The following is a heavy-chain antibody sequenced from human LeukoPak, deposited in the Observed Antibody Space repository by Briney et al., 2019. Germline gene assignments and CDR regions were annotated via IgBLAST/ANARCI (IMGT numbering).Heavy chain of an antibody. CDR1: GGSFSSFT. CDR3: ATFVGTGNDN. CDR2: IFPIVGAA. J-gene: IGHJ4*02. D-gene: IGHD7-27*01. V-gene: IGHV1-69*16. Sequence: ASVNVSCKASGGSFSSFTFTWVRQAAGQGLEWMGGIFPIVGAATYAQKFEGRLTISKDEFTTTAYMELSGLRSQDTAVYYCATFVGTGNDNWGQGTLITVSS.